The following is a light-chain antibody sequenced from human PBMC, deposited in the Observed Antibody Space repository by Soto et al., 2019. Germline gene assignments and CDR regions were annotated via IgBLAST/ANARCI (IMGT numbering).Light chain of an antibody. CDR2: GVN. CDR1: SSDVGAYNY. CDR3: CSYTTSTTYV. J-gene: IGLJ1*01. V-gene: IGLV2-14*01. Sequence: QSALTQPPSASGSPGQSVTISCTGTSSDVGAYNYVSWYQQHPGKAPKLIIYGVNNRPSGVSNRFSASKSADTASLTISGLQAEDEDNYYCCSYTTSTTYVFGTGTKLTVL.